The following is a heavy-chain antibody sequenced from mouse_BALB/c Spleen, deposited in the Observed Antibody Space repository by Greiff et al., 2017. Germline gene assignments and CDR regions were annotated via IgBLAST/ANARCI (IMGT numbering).Heavy chain of an antibody. V-gene: IGHV2-5-1*01. J-gene: IGHJ4*01. Sequence: VQLQQSGPSLVQPSQSLSITCTVSGFSLTSYGVHWVRQSPGKGLEWLGVIWRGGSTDYNAAFMSRLSITKDNSKSQVFFKMNSLQADDTAIYYCAKNSGPTNYAMDYWGQGTSVTVSS. CDR3: AKNSGPTNYAMDY. CDR1: GFSLTSYG. CDR2: IWRGGST.